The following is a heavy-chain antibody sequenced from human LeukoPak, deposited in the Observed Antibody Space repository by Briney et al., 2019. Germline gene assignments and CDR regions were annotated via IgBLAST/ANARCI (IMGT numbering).Heavy chain of an antibody. J-gene: IGHJ3*01. CDR1: GGSINSNSYY. CDR2: IYYSGST. V-gene: IGHV4-39*07. D-gene: IGHD2-15*01. CDR3: ASYRSGGSCYSVNYAFDF. Sequence: SETLSLTCTVSGGSINSNSYYWGWIRQPPGKELEWIGSIYYSGSTYYDPSLASRVTISLDRSKNQFSLKLTSVTAADTAVYYCASYRSGGSCYSVNYAFDFWGQGTRVTVSS.